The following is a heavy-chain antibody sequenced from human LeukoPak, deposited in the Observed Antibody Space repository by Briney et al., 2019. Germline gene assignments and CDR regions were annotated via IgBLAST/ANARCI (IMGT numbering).Heavy chain of an antibody. Sequence: SETLSLTCTVSGYSISSGYYWGWIRQPPGKGLEWIGSIYHSGSTDYNPSLKSRVTISVDTSKNQFSPKLSSVTAADTAVYYCARDLAVAGTGSAYWGQGTLVTVSS. CDR3: ARDLAVAGTGSAY. D-gene: IGHD6-19*01. CDR2: IYHSGST. V-gene: IGHV4-38-2*02. CDR1: GYSISSGYY. J-gene: IGHJ4*02.